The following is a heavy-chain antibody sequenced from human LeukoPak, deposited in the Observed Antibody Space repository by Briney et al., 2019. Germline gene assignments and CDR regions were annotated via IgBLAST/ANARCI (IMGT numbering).Heavy chain of an antibody. CDR2: IYTSGST. J-gene: IGHJ5*02. Sequence: PSQTLSLTCPVSGGSISSGSYYWSWIRQPAGKGLEWIGRIYTSGSTNYNPSLKSRVTISVDTSKNQFSLKLSSVMAADTAVYYCARYNRGSTSFDPWGQGTLVTVSS. V-gene: IGHV4-61*02. D-gene: IGHD2-2*01. CDR3: ARYNRGSTSFDP. CDR1: GGSISSGSYY.